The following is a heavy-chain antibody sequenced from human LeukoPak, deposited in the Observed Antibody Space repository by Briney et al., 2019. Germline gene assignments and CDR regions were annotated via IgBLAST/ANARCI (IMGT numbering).Heavy chain of an antibody. Sequence: PGGSLRLSCAASGFSFGSDGMSWVRQAPGKGLEWVSGILGGAGSTYYADSVKGRFTISRDNSKNTLYLQMNSLRAEDTAVYYCAHGSLYQLDYWGQGTLVTVSS. D-gene: IGHD2-2*01. CDR3: AHGSLYQLDY. CDR1: GFSFGSDG. V-gene: IGHV3-23*01. J-gene: IGHJ4*02. CDR2: ILGGAGST.